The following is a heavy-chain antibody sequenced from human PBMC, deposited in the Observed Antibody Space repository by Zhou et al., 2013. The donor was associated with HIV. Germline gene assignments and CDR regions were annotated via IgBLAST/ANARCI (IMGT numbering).Heavy chain of an antibody. Sequence: QVQLVQSGAEVKKPGASVKVSCKASGYTFTGYYMHWVRQAPGQGLEWMGWINPNSGGTNYAQKFQGRVTMTRDTSISTAYMELSRPDDLDDTAYYYCATERPSAGTIDDLW. CDR3: ATERPSAGTIDDL. J-gene: IGHJ2*01. D-gene: IGHD1-1*01. CDR2: INPNSGGT. CDR1: GYTFTGYY. V-gene: IGHV1-2*02.